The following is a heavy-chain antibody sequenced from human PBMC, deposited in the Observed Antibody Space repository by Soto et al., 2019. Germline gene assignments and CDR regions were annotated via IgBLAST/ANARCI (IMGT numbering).Heavy chain of an antibody. Sequence: QVQLVESGGGVVQPGTSLRLSCAASGFTFRAYGMHWVRQAPGKGLEWVAVIWFDGSEEYYADSVKGRFTVSRDNSRNTPYLMVTNPRAEDTTVYYCARTHAQSSGSSLDFWGHGTLVTVS. CDR2: IWFDGSEE. CDR3: ARTHAQSSGSSLDF. D-gene: IGHD3-22*01. V-gene: IGHV3-33*01. CDR1: GFTFRAYG. J-gene: IGHJ4*01.